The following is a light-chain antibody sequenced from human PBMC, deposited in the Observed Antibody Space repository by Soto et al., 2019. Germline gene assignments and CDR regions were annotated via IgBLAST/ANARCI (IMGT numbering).Light chain of an antibody. CDR1: SSDVGRYNY. J-gene: IGLJ1*01. CDR2: EVT. Sequence: QSALSQPPSASGSPGQSVTISCTGTSSDVGRYNYVSWYQQHPGKAPKLMIYEVTKRPSGVPDRFSGSKSGNTASLTVSGLQAEDEADYYCSSYAGSNPYGFGTGTKVTVL. V-gene: IGLV2-8*01. CDR3: SSYAGSNPYG.